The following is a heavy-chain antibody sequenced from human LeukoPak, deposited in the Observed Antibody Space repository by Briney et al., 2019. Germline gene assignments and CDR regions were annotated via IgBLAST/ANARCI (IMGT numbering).Heavy chain of an antibody. CDR1: GGSFSGYY. D-gene: IGHD2-2*01. CDR3: ARDLRTCMDV. CDR2: INHSGST. J-gene: IGHJ6*02. Sequence: SEALSLTCAVYGGSFSGYYWSWIRQPPGKGLEWIGEINHSGSTNYNPSLKSRVPISVDTSKNQFSLKLSSVTAADTAVYYCARDLRTCMDVWGQGTTVTVSS. V-gene: IGHV4-34*01.